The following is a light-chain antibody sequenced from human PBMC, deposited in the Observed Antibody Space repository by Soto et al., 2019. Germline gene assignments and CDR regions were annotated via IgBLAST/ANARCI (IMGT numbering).Light chain of an antibody. CDR1: SDDVGGYNY. Sequence: QSALTQPASVSGSPGQSITISCTGTSDDVGGYNYVSWYQQHPGKAPKLMIFEVNNRPSGVSNRFSGSRSGNTASLTISGLQAEDEADYYCQSYDTEVNGLYVFGTGTKVTVL. CDR3: QSYDTEVNGLYV. V-gene: IGLV2-14*01. J-gene: IGLJ1*01. CDR2: EVN.